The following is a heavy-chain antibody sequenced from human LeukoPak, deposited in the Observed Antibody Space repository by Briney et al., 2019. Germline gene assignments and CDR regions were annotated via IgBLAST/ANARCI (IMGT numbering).Heavy chain of an antibody. CDR3: TREVNAFDI. Sequence: GGSLRLSCAASGFTFNSYAMHWVRQAPGKGLEWVAFISYEGRDKCYADSVKGRFTISRDNSENTLYLQMNSLRPEDTAVYYCTREVNAFDIWGQGTMVTVSS. CDR1: GFTFNSYA. J-gene: IGHJ3*02. CDR2: ISYEGRDK. V-gene: IGHV3-30*04.